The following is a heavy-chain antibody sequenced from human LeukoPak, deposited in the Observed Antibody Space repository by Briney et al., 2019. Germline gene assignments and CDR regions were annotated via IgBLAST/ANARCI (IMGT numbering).Heavy chain of an antibody. CDR1: GYTFTGYY. D-gene: IGHD3-22*01. CDR2: INPNTGGA. Sequence: ASVKVSCKTSGYTFTGYYMHWVRQAPGQGLEWMGWINPNTGGANYAQKFQGRVTVTSDTSISTAYMELSSLKSDDTAMYYCARAPMIVVVFPPRLDFWGQGTLVTVSS. V-gene: IGHV1-2*02. CDR3: ARAPMIVVVFPPRLDF. J-gene: IGHJ4*02.